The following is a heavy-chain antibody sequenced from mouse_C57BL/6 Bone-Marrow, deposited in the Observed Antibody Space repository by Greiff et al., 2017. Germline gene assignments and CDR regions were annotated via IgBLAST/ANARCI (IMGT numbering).Heavy chain of an antibody. CDR1: GYTFTDYY. D-gene: IGHD2-5*01. CDR3: AAYYSNHGGFAY. J-gene: IGHJ3*01. CDR2: INPNNGGT. Sequence: EVQLQQSGPELVKPGASVKISCKASGYTFTDYYMNWVQQSHGKSLEWIGDINPNNGGTSYNQKFKGKATLTVDKSSSTAYMELRSLTSEDSAVYYCAAYYSNHGGFAYWGQGTLVTVSA. V-gene: IGHV1-26*01.